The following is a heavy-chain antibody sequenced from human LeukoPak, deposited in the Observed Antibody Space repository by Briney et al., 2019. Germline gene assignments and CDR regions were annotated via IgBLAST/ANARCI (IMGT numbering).Heavy chain of an antibody. D-gene: IGHD3-10*01. V-gene: IGHV1-69*13. Sequence: SVTVSCTASGGTFSSYAISWVRQAPGQGLEWMGGIIPIFGTANYAQKFQGRVTITADESTSTAYMELSSLRSEDTAVYYCARDLVPYGSGSYDAFDIWGQGTMVTVSS. CDR2: IIPIFGTA. CDR3: ARDLVPYGSGSYDAFDI. CDR1: GGTFSSYA. J-gene: IGHJ3*02.